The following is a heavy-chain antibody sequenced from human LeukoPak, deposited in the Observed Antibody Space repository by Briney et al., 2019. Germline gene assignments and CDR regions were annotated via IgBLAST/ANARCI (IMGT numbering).Heavy chain of an antibody. Sequence: SETLSLTCTVSGGSISSGGYYWSWIRQPPGKGLEWIGEINHSGSTNYNPSLKSRVTISVDTSKNQFSLKLSSVTAADTAVYYRARSNYYDSSGYSYWGQGTLVTVSS. CDR2: INHSGST. D-gene: IGHD3-22*01. V-gene: IGHV4-39*07. CDR3: ARSNYYDSSGYSY. J-gene: IGHJ4*02. CDR1: GGSISSGGYY.